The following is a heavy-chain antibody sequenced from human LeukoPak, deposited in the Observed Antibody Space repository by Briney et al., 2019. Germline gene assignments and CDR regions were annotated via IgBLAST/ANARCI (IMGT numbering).Heavy chain of an antibody. D-gene: IGHD6-13*01. CDR2: IKQDGSEK. Sequence: PGGSLRLSCAASGFTFSSYWMSWVRQAPGKGLEWVANIKQDGSEKYYVDSVKGRFTISRDNAKNSLYLQMNSLRAEDTAVYYCAREPKAYVAAAVSNYFDYWGQGTLVTVSS. J-gene: IGHJ4*02. CDR3: AREPKAYVAAAVSNYFDY. CDR1: GFTFSSYW. V-gene: IGHV3-7*01.